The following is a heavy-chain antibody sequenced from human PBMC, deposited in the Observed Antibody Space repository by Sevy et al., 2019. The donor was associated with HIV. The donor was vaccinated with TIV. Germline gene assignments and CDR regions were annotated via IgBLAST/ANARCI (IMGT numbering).Heavy chain of an antibody. CDR1: GFTFRDYV. CDR3: ARDADWSLNY. D-gene: IGHD3-9*01. V-gene: IGHV3-30*04. CDR2: KSHDTTVK. J-gene: IGHJ4*02. Sequence: GGSLRLSFAASGFTFRDYVMHWVRQAPGKGLEWLARKSHDTTVKYYADSLKGRFTISRDNSKNTLYLQMNSLRHEDTAVYHCARDADWSLNYWGQGTLVTVSS.